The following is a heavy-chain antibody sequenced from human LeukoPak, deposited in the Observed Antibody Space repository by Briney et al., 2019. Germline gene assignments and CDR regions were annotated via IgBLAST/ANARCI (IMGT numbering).Heavy chain of an antibody. D-gene: IGHD6-19*01. Sequence: GGSLRLSCAASGFTFSNYAMSWVRQAPGRGLEWVSAISGSGDYTNYADSVKGRFTISRDNSKNTLYLQMNSLRAEDTAVYYCAKDRASGSGSYSYRGFDYWGQGTLVTVSS. CDR2: ISGSGDYT. CDR3: AKDRASGSGSYSYRGFDY. J-gene: IGHJ4*02. CDR1: GFTFSNYA. V-gene: IGHV3-23*01.